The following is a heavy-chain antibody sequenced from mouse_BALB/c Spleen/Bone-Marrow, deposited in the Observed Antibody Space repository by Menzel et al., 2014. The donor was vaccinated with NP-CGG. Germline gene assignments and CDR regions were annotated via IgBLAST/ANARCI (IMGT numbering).Heavy chain of an antibody. D-gene: IGHD2-10*01. CDR3: ARAYY. J-gene: IGHJ3*01. CDR2: INSDGGST. CDR1: GFTFSRYG. V-gene: IGHV5-6-3*01. Sequence: EVNVVDSGGGLVQFGGSLKFSCAASGFTFSRYGMSWVRQTPDKRLELVAIINSDGGSTYYPDSVKGRFTISRDNAKNTLYLQMSSLKSEDTAMYYCARAYYWGQGTLVTVSA.